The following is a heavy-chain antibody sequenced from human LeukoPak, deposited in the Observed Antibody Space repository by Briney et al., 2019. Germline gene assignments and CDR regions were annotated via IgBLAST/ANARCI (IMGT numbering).Heavy chain of an antibody. CDR3: TKDLYTVTGDY. CDR2: ISSNGGST. CDR1: GITFSTYA. D-gene: IGHD4-11*01. Sequence: GGSLRLSCAASGITFSTYAMSWVRQAPGKGLEWVSLISSNGGSTHYADSVKGRFTISRDNSKNTLYLQMKSLRAEDTAVYYCTKDLYTVTGDYWGQGTLVTVSS. J-gene: IGHJ4*02. V-gene: IGHV3-23*01.